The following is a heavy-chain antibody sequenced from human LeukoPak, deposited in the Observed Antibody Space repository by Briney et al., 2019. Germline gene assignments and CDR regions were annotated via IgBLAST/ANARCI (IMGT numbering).Heavy chain of an antibody. CDR2: ISSSSSYI. D-gene: IGHD6-13*01. CDR3: AREGSSSWYYFDY. V-gene: IGHV3-21*01. Sequence: GGSLRLSCAASGFTFSSYSMNWLRQAPGKGLEWVSSISSSSSYIYYADSVKGRFTISRDNPKNSLYLQMNSLRAEDTAVYYCAREGSSSWYYFDYRGQGTLVTVSS. CDR1: GFTFSSYS. J-gene: IGHJ4*02.